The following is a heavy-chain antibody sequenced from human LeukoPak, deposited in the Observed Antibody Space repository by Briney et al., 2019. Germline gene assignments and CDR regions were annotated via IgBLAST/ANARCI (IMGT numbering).Heavy chain of an antibody. CDR2: IYYSGST. J-gene: IGHJ6*02. V-gene: IGHV4-59*01. Sequence: PSETLSLTCTVSGGSISSYYWSWIRQPPGKGLEWIGYIYYSGSTNYNPSLKSRVTISVDTSKNQFSLKLSSVTAADMAVYYCARDQVDDFYGMDVWGQGTTVTVSS. CDR1: GGSISSYY. CDR3: ARDQVDDFYGMDV. D-gene: IGHD3-3*01.